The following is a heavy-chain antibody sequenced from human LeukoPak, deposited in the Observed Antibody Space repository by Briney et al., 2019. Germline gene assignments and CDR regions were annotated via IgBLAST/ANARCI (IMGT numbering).Heavy chain of an antibody. CDR2: FDPEDGET. J-gene: IGHJ4*02. D-gene: IGHD5-18*01. CDR1: GYTLTELS. CDR3: ATGYSYGQGFDY. Sequence: ASMKVSCKVSGYTLTELSMHWVRQAPGKGLEWMGGFDPEDGETIYAQKFQGRVTMTEDTSTDTAYMELSSLRSEDTAVYYCATGYSYGQGFDYWGQGTLVTVSS. V-gene: IGHV1-24*01.